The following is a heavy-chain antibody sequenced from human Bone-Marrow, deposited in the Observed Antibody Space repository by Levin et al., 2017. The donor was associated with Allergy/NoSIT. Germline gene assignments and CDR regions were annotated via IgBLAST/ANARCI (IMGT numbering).Heavy chain of an antibody. CDR1: GFTFSDHY. Sequence: PGGSLRLSCAASGFTFSDHYMDWVRQAPGKGLEWVGRIRNKANSYTTIYAASVKGRFTISRDDSKDSVYLQMNSLKTEDSAVYYCARSGSYAPFDHWGQGTLVTVSS. D-gene: IGHD3-10*01. J-gene: IGHJ4*02. V-gene: IGHV3-72*01. CDR2: IRNKANSYTT. CDR3: ARSGSYAPFDH.